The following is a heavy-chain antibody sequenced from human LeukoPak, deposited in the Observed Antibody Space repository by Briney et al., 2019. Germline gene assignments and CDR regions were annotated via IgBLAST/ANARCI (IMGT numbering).Heavy chain of an antibody. D-gene: IGHD3-22*01. CDR2: ISYDGSNK. J-gene: IGHJ4*02. CDR3: AKDIAANYYDSSGYPDY. CDR1: GFTFSSYG. V-gene: IGHV3-30*18. Sequence: GGFLRLSCAASGFTFSSYGMHWVRQAPGKGLEWVAVISYDGSNKYYADSVKGRFTISRDNAKNSLYLQMNSLRAEDTALYYCAKDIAANYYDSSGYPDYWGQGTLVTVSS.